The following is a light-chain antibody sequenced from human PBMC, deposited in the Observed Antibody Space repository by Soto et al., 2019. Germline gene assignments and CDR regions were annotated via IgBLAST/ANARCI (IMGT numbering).Light chain of an antibody. CDR3: QQFGSFPST. J-gene: IGKJ1*01. Sequence: QLAQSSCTLSPPVLARDTITCRASQGIIKWLAWYQQKPGKAPKLLIYGASSLESGVPSRFGGSGSGTEFTLTITNLQPEDFATYYCQQFGSFPSTFGQGTKVDI. V-gene: IGKV1-5*01. CDR1: QGIIKW. CDR2: GAS.